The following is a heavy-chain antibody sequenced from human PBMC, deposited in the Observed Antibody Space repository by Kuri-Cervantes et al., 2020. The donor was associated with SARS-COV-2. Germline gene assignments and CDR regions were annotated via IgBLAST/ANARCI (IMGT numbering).Heavy chain of an antibody. CDR1: GFTFSNAW. J-gene: IGHJ4*02. D-gene: IGHD7-27*01. CDR2: ISSSSSYI. CDR3: ARDLRLGKSLDY. V-gene: IGHV3-21*01. Sequence: GGSLRLSCAASGFTFSNAWMSWVRQAPGKGLEWVSSISSSSSYIYYADSVKGRFTISRDNAKNSLYLQMNSLRAEDTAVYYCARDLRLGKSLDYWGQGTLVTVSS.